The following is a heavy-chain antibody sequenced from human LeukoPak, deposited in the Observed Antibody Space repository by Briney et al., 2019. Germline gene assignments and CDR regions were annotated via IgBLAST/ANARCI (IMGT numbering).Heavy chain of an antibody. Sequence: TGGSLRLSCAASGFTFSSYGMNWVRQAPGKGLEWGSYISSSSSTIYYADSVKGRFTISRHNAKNSLYLQMNSLIAEDTAVHYCARSFSTWELPHFAYWGQGTLVTVSS. CDR2: ISSSSSTI. D-gene: IGHD1-26*01. V-gene: IGHV3-48*01. J-gene: IGHJ4*02. CDR3: ARSFSTWELPHFAY. CDR1: GFTFSSYG.